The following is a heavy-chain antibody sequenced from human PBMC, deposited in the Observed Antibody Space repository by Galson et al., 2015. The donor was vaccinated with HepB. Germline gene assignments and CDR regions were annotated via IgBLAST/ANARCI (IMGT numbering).Heavy chain of an antibody. V-gene: IGHV2-70*11. J-gene: IGHJ6*02. CDR1: GFSLNTSAMC. D-gene: IGHD6-19*01. CDR2: IDWDGDN. CDR3: ARMRGMTVPGTVYSDYYGMDV. Sequence: PALVKPTQTLTLTCTFSGFSLNTSAMCVSWIRQPPGKALEWLARIDWDGDNYYSTSLKTRLTISKDTSKNQVVLTMTNMDPVDTATYYCARMRGMTVPGTVYSDYYGMDVWGQGTTVTVSS.